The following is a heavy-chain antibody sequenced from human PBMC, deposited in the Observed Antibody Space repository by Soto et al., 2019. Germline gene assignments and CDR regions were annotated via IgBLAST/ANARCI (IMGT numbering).Heavy chain of an antibody. J-gene: IGHJ2*01. D-gene: IGHD6-13*01. CDR3: ALHPGGPGTDWYFDL. CDR1: GFTFSSYA. Sequence: EVQLLESGGGLVQPGGSLRLSCAASGFTFSSYAMSWVRQAPGKGLEWFSAISGSGGSTYYADSVKGRFTISRDNSKNTLYLQMNSLRAEDTAVYYCALHPGGPGTDWYFDLWGRGTLVTVSS. CDR2: ISGSGGST. V-gene: IGHV3-23*01.